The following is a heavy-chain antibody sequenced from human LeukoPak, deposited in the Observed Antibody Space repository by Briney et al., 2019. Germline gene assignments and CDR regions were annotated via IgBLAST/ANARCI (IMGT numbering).Heavy chain of an antibody. CDR1: GYTFTSYY. J-gene: IGHJ4*02. Sequence: ASVKVSCKASGYTFTSYYMHWVRQAPGQGPEWMGIINPSGGSTSYAQKFQGRVTMTRDTSTSTVYMELSSLRSEDTAVYYCASVAWEGSYCGGDCYPFDYWGQGTLVTVSS. V-gene: IGHV1-46*01. CDR3: ASVAWEGSYCGGDCYPFDY. D-gene: IGHD2-21*02. CDR2: INPSGGST.